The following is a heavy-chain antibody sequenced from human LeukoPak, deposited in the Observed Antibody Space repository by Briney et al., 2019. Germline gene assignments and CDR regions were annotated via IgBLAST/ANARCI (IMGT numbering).Heavy chain of an antibody. CDR2: INTNTGNP. CDR3: ARVFRRYGSGSYYFDY. V-gene: IGHV7-4-1*02. J-gene: IGHJ4*02. Sequence: ASVKVSCKASGYTFTSYAMNWVRLAPGQGLEWMGWINTNTGNPTYAQGFTGRFVFSLDTSVSTAYLQISSLKAEDTAVYYCARVFRRYGSGSYYFDYWGQGTLVTVSS. D-gene: IGHD3-10*01. CDR1: GYTFTSYA.